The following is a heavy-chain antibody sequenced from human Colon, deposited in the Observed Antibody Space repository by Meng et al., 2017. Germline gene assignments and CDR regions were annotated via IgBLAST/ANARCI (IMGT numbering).Heavy chain of an antibody. D-gene: IGHD4/OR15-4a*01. V-gene: IGHV1-8*01. CDR2: MNPINGNT. CDR3: PRGVWSSLDL. CDR1: GYKFISYD. Sequence: ASVKVSCKASGYKFISYDINWVRQATGQGLDWMGWMNPINGNTGYAQKFQGRVTMTRNTSISTAYMEVSSLSSEDTAVYYCPRGVWSSLDLWGQGTPVTVSS. J-gene: IGHJ5*01.